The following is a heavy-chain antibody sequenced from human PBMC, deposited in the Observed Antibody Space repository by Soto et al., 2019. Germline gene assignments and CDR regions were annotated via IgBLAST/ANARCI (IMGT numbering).Heavy chain of an antibody. J-gene: IGHJ4*01. CDR1: GFSLSTTGVG. Sequence: SGPTLVNPTQTLTLTCTFSGFSLSTTGVGVSWIRQPPGKALEWLALIYWHDDKRYSPSLKSRLTITKDTSKNQVVLTMTNVDPVDTATYYGAHRGGATVGLYYCDYWGQGALVTVSS. D-gene: IGHD3-16*01. CDR2: IYWHDDK. CDR3: AHRGGATVGLYYCDY. V-gene: IGHV2-5*01.